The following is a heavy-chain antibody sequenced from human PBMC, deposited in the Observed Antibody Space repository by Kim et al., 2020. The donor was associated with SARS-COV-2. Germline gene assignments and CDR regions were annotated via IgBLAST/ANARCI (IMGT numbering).Heavy chain of an antibody. J-gene: IGHJ4*02. V-gene: IGHV3-30*04. D-gene: IGHD2-8*02. CDR1: GFTFSSYA. CDR2: ISYDGSNK. CDR3: AREAFGGVFFDY. Sequence: GGSLRLSCAASGFTFSSYAMHWVRQAPGKGLEWVAVISYDGSNKYYVDSVKGRFTISRDNSKNTLYLQMNSLRAEDTAVYYCAREAFGGVFFDYWGQGTLVTVSS.